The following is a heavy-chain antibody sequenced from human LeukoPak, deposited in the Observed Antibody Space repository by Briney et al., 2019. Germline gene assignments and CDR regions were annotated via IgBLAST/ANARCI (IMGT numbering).Heavy chain of an antibody. CDR1: GFTFSSYW. J-gene: IGHJ4*02. CDR2: INQDGSQK. Sequence: GGSLRLSCAVSGFTFSSYWMSWFRQAPGKGLEWVANINQDGSQKSSVDSVKGRFTISRDNARNSLSLQMNSLRVEDTAVYYCARDWFDGDYDRFDYWGQGTLVTVSS. D-gene: IGHD4-17*01. V-gene: IGHV3-7*03. CDR3: ARDWFDGDYDRFDY.